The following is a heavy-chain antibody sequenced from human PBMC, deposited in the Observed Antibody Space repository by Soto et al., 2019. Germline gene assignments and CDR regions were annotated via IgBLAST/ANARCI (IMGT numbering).Heavy chain of an antibody. J-gene: IGHJ6*02. CDR2: IIDSGGYT. Sequence: LRLSCAASGFTFSSSTMNWVRQAPGKGLEWVSAIIDSGGYTYYADSVKGRFTISRDNSKNTLYLQMNSLRAEDTALYYCAKETYYYYGMDVWGQGTTVTVSS. V-gene: IGHV3-23*01. CDR1: GFTFSSST. CDR3: AKETYYYYGMDV.